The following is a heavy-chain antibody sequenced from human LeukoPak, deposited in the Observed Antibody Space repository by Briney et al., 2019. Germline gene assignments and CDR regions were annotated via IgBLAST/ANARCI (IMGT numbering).Heavy chain of an antibody. CDR2: IYSGGNT. CDR3: VFYGSASWRSFDY. J-gene: IGHJ4*02. V-gene: IGHV3-66*01. Sequence: GGSLRLSCAASGITGSSNYMSWVRQAPGKGLEGVTVIYSGGNTYYTDSVKGRFIASRDKNTLSLQMNSLRAEDTAVYYCVFYGSASWRSFDYWGQGTLVTVSS. CDR1: GITGSSNY. D-gene: IGHD3-10*01.